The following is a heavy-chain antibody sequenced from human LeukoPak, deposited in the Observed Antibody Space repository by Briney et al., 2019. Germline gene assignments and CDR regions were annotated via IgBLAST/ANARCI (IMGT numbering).Heavy chain of an antibody. D-gene: IGHD5-18*01. CDR1: GFTFDDYA. CDR3: ANLLCNDAAMIDNDAFDI. Sequence: GGSLRLSCAASGFTFDDYAMHWVRQAPGKGLEWVSGISWNSGSIGYADSVKGRFTISRDNAKNSLYLQMNSLRAEDTALYYCANLLCNDAAMIDNDAFDIWGQGTMVTVSS. J-gene: IGHJ3*02. V-gene: IGHV3-9*01. CDR2: ISWNSGSI.